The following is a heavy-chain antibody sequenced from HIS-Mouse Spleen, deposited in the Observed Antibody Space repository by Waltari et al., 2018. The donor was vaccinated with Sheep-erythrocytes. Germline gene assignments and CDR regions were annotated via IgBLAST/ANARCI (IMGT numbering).Heavy chain of an antibody. Sequence: EVQLLESGGGLVQPGGSLRLSCAASGFTFSSYAMSWVRQAPGKGLGWVSTISGSGGSTYYADSVKGRFTISRDQSKNTLYLQMNSLRAEDTAVYYCAKDRRIAARQNFDYWGQGTLVTVSS. D-gene: IGHD6-6*01. V-gene: IGHV3-23*01. CDR1: GFTFSSYA. CDR3: AKDRRIAARQNFDY. J-gene: IGHJ4*02. CDR2: ISGSGGST.